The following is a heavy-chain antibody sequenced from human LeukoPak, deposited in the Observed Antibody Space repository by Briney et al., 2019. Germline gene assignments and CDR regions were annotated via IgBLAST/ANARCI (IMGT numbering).Heavy chain of an antibody. J-gene: IGHJ4*02. D-gene: IGHD2-2*01. Sequence: GGSLRLSCAASGFTVSSNYMSWVRQAPGKGLEWVSVIYSGGSTYYADSVKGRFTISRDNSKNTLYLQMNSLRAEDTAVCYCARDLNTNYFDYWGQGTLVTVSS. V-gene: IGHV3-66*01. CDR2: IYSGGST. CDR3: ARDLNTNYFDY. CDR1: GFTVSSNY.